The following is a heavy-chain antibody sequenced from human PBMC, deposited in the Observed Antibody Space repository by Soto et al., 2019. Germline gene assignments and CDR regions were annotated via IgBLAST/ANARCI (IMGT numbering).Heavy chain of an antibody. D-gene: IGHD2-8*02. J-gene: IGHJ4*02. V-gene: IGHV4-61*01. CDR3: ARGPGGRYRGSYY. Sequence: SETLSLTCTVSGGYVSSGSYYWTWIRQPPGRGLEWIGYIYYTGSTDYNPSLKSRVTISVDTSKNQFSLKVNSVTAADTAVYYCARGPGGRYRGSYYWGQGTLVTVSS. CDR2: IYYTGST. CDR1: GGYVSSGSYY.